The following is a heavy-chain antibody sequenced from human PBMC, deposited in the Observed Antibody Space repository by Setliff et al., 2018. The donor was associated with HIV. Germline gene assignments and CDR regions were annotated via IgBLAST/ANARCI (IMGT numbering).Heavy chain of an antibody. CDR2: INPNNGGT. CDR1: GYTFTGYY. J-gene: IGHJ5*02. CDR3: ARDHCSSSGWYDSGEYNWFDP. Sequence: ASVKVSCKASGYTFTGYYMHWVRQAPGQGLEWMGWINPNNGGTNYAQKFQGRVTMTRDTSISTAYMEVSRLRSDDTAVYYCARDHCSSSGWYDSGEYNWFDPWGQGTLVTVSS. V-gene: IGHV1-2*02. D-gene: IGHD2-2*01.